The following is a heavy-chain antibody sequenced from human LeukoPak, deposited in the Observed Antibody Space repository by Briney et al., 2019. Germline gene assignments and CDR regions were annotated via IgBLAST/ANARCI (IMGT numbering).Heavy chain of an antibody. CDR1: GLTFSSYS. CDR3: ARENGSGYSPRFDP. D-gene: IGHD3-10*01. Sequence: GGSLRLSCAASGLTFSSYSMNWVRQAPGKGLEWVSSISSSSSYIYYADSVKGRFTISRDNAKNSLYLQMNSLRAEDTAVYYCARENGSGYSPRFDPWGQGTLVTVSS. J-gene: IGHJ5*02. CDR2: ISSSSSYI. V-gene: IGHV3-21*01.